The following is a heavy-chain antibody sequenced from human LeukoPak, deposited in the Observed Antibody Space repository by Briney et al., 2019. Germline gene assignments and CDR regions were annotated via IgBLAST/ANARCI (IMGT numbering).Heavy chain of an antibody. CDR3: ARDKYYDRYFDS. Sequence: GGSLRLSCVASGFTFNGNWMSWVRQAPGKGLEWVANIKQDGSEKYYVDSVKGRFTISRDNAKNSLSLQMNSLRAEDTAVYYCARDKYYDRYFDSWGQGTLVTVSS. CDR2: IKQDGSEK. V-gene: IGHV3-7*01. J-gene: IGHJ4*02. D-gene: IGHD3-22*01. CDR1: GFTFNGNW.